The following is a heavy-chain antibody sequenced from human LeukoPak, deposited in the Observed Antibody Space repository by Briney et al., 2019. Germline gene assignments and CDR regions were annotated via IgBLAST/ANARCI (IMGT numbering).Heavy chain of an antibody. CDR1: GGSISSYY. J-gene: IGHJ6*03. D-gene: IGHD2-2*01. V-gene: IGHV4-59*08. CDR3: ARHGNLVVPANYYYMDV. Sequence: SETLSLTCTVSGGSISSYYWSWIRQPSGKGLEWIGYIYYSGSTNYNPSLKSRVTISVDTSKNQFSLKLSSVTAADTAVYYCARHGNLVVPANYYYMDVWGKGTTVTVSS. CDR2: IYYSGST.